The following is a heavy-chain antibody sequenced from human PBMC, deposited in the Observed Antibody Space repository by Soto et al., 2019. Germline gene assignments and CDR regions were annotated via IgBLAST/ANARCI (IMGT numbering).Heavy chain of an antibody. Sequence: GESLRLSCAASGFTFSSYSMNWVRQAPGKGLEWVSSISSSSSYIYYADSVKGRFTISRDNAKNSLYLQMNSLRAEDTAVYYCASGAYYYDSSGYYYYWGQGTLVTVSS. CDR2: ISSSSSYI. CDR1: GFTFSSYS. J-gene: IGHJ4*02. V-gene: IGHV3-21*01. D-gene: IGHD3-22*01. CDR3: ASGAYYYDSSGYYYY.